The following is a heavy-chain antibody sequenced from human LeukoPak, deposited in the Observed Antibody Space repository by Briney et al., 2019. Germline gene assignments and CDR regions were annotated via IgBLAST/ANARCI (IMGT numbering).Heavy chain of an antibody. Sequence: SETLSLTCAVYGGSFSGYYWSWIRQPPGKGLEWIGEINHSGSTNYNPSLKSRVTISVDTSKNQFSLKLSSATAADTAVYYCARQNWGFDYWGQGTLVTVSS. CDR2: INHSGST. CDR1: GGSFSGYY. D-gene: IGHD7-27*01. J-gene: IGHJ4*02. CDR3: ARQNWGFDY. V-gene: IGHV4-34*01.